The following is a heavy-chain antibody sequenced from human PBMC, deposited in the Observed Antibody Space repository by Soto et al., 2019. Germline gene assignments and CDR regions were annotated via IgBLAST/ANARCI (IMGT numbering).Heavy chain of an antibody. CDR2: IKSKSDGGTT. V-gene: IGHV3-15*01. CDR3: TTDLWRIAVVVGSTGYFNP. Sequence: GSLRLSCAASGFTVSSNYMSWVRQAPGKGLDWVGRIKSKSDGGTTEYAAPVRGRFTISRDDSKNTLYLQMNSLKTEDTAVYYCTTDLWRIAVVVGSTGYFNPWGQGTPVTVPQ. J-gene: IGHJ5*02. D-gene: IGHD2-15*01. CDR1: GFTVSSNY.